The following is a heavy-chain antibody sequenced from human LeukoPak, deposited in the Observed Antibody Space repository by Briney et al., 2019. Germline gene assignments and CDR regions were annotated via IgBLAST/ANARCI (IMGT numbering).Heavy chain of an antibody. Sequence: SETLSLACTVSSGSISSGDYYWSWIRQPPGKGLEWIGYIYYSGSTYYNPSLKSRVTISVDTSKNQFSLKLSSVTAADTAVYYCARVQDGYFDYWGQGTLVTVSS. CDR2: IYYSGST. CDR3: ARVQDGYFDY. CDR1: SGSISSGDYY. J-gene: IGHJ4*02. V-gene: IGHV4-30-4*01.